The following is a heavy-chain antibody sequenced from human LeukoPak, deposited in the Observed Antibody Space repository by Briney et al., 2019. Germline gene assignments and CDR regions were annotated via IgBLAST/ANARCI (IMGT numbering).Heavy chain of an antibody. Sequence: SGTLSLTCAVSGGSISSSNWWSWVRQPPGKGLEWIGEIYHSGGTNYNPSLKSRVTISVDKSKNQFSLKLSSVTAADTAVYYCASFKGGYSGYGGYWGQGTLVTVSS. CDR2: IYHSGGT. D-gene: IGHD5-12*01. J-gene: IGHJ4*02. CDR3: ASFKGGYSGYGGY. V-gene: IGHV4-4*02. CDR1: GGSISSSNW.